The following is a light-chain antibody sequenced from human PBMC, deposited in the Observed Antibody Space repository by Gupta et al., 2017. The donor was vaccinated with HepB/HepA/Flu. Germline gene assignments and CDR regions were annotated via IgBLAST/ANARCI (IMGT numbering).Light chain of an antibody. V-gene: IGLV2-14*01. Sequence: QSTLLQPASVLGPPAQSTTISAIGTSRDISYYNYASWYQQLPGKAPKLMIYDVNYRPSGVSNRFSGNESGTTASMTISARQPEDDADYYCSTFTSSHTKLFGGGTKVTVL. CDR2: DVN. CDR3: STFTSSHTKL. CDR1: SRDISYYNY. J-gene: IGLJ3*02.